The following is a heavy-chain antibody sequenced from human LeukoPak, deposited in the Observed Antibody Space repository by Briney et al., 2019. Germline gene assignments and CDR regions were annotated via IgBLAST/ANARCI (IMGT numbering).Heavy chain of an antibody. CDR2: ITSSSSAI. Sequence: GSLRLSCAASGFTLSSYSMDWVRQAPGKGLEWVSYITSSSSAIHYADSVKGRFTISRDNAKNSLYLQMNSLRAEDTAVYYCARVHNGADYYHMDVWGKGTTVTVSS. J-gene: IGHJ6*03. D-gene: IGHD2-8*01. CDR3: ARVHNGADYYHMDV. V-gene: IGHV3-48*01. CDR1: GFTLSSYS.